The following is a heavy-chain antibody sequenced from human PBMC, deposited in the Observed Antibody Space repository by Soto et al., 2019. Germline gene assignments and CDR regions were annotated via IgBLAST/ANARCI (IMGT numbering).Heavy chain of an antibody. J-gene: IGHJ5*02. CDR1: GGSISSYY. D-gene: IGHD2-8*01. CDR3: ARGRGLTNWFDP. CDR2: IYYSGST. V-gene: IGHV4-59*01. Sequence: PSETLSLTCTVSGGSISSYYWSWIRQPPGKGLEWIGYIYYSGSTNYNPSLKSRVTISVDTSKNQFSLKLSSVTAADTAVYYCARGRGLTNWFDPWGQGTLVT.